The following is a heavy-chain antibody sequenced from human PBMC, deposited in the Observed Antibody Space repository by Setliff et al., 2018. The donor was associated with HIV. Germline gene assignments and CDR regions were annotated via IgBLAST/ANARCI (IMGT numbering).Heavy chain of an antibody. CDR3: ARGELDLDY. CDR1: GYRFTSYA. J-gene: IGHJ4*02. CDR2: INTHTGNP. Sequence: ASVKVSCKASGYRFTSYAMNWVRQAPGQGLEWMGWINTHTGNPTYAQGFTGRFVLSLDTSVSTAYSQISSLKAEDTAAYYCARGELDLDYWGQGTLVTVSS. V-gene: IGHV7-4-1*02. D-gene: IGHD1-1*01.